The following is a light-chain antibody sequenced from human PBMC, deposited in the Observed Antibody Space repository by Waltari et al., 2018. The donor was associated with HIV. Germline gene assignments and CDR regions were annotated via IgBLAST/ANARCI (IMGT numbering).Light chain of an antibody. CDR3: QSYDSSLSGSDV. Sequence: QSVLTQPPSVSGAPGQRVTISCTGSSSNIGAGYDVNWYQQLPGTAPKLLIYNNGNRPSGVPDLFSGSKSGTSAALAITGLQAEDEADYYCQSYDSSLSGSDVFGTGTKVTVL. CDR2: NNG. J-gene: IGLJ1*01. V-gene: IGLV1-40*01. CDR1: SSNIGAGYD.